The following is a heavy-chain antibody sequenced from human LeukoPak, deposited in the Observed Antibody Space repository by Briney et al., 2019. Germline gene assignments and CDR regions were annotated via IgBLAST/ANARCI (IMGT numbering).Heavy chain of an antibody. J-gene: IGHJ4*02. CDR3: AQISRSLEFVIDY. CDR2: IIPFSGAP. CDR1: GGTFSSYA. Sequence: SVNVSCKASGGTFSSYAFSWVRQAPGQGVEWMGGIIPFSGAPDYAQKFQGRLTITADESSSTAYMELSSLRFEDTAVYYCAQISRSLEFVIDYWGQGTLVTVSS. V-gene: IGHV1-69*13.